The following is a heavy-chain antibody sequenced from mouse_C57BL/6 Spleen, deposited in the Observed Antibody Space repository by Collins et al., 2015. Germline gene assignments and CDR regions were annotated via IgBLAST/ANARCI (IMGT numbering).Heavy chain of an antibody. CDR1: GYTFTSYW. CDR2: IDPSDSYT. Sequence: QVQLQQPGAELVRPGTSVKLSCKASGYTFTSYWMHWVKQRPGQGLEWIGVIDPSDSYTNYNQKFKGKATLTVDTSSSTAYMQLSSLTSEDSAVYYCARGPGSSWYFDVWGTGTTVTVSS. CDR3: ARGPGSSWYFDV. D-gene: IGHD1-1*01. J-gene: IGHJ1*03. V-gene: IGHV1-59*01.